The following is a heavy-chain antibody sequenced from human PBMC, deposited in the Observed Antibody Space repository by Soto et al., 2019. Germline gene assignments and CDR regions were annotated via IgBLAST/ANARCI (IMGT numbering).Heavy chain of an antibody. D-gene: IGHD6-19*01. Sequence: GGSLRLSCAASGFTFSSYGMHWVRQAPGKGLEWVAVISYDGSNKYYADSVKGRFTISRDNSKNTLYLQMNSLRAEDTAVYYCAKDSRGSGWYDGAFDIWGQGTMVTVSS. CDR2: ISYDGSNK. J-gene: IGHJ3*02. CDR3: AKDSRGSGWYDGAFDI. V-gene: IGHV3-30*18. CDR1: GFTFSSYG.